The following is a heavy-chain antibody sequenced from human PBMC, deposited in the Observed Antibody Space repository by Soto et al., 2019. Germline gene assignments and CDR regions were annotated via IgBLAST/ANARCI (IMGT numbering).Heavy chain of an antibody. CDR3: AAASSVYRSFDY. D-gene: IGHD3-16*02. CDR1: GYTFIELS. CDR2: FDPEHHES. Sequence: AAVKVSCKLSGYTFIELSMHWVRQAPGRGLEWMGGFDPEHHESIYAQEFQGRVTMTEDTSTDTAYMELSSLRSEDTAMYYCAAASSVYRSFDYRGQGTLVTVSS. V-gene: IGHV1-24*01. J-gene: IGHJ4*02.